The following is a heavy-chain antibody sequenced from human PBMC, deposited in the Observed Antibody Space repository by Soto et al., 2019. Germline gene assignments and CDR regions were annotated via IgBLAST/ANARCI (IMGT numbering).Heavy chain of an antibody. D-gene: IGHD3-3*01. CDR2: IRSKAYGGTT. CDR1: GFTFGDYA. J-gene: IGHJ6*02. CDR3: TRDRSYDFWSGYYRAPCMDV. V-gene: IGHV3-49*04. Sequence: QPGGSLRLSCTASGFTFGDYAMSWVRQAPGKGLEWVGFIRSKAYGGTTEYAASVKGRFTISRDDSKSIAYLQTNSLKTEDTAVYYCTRDRSYDFWSGYYRAPCMDVSGQGTTVTVSS.